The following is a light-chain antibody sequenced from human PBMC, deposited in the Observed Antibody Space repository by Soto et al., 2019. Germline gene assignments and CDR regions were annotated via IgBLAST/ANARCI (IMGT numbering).Light chain of an antibody. J-gene: IGLJ1*01. Sequence: QSVLTQPHSVSASPGQSVAISCSGTSSDVGGYNYVSWYQQHPGKAPKLIIFDVNKRPSGVPDRFSGSKSGSTASLTISGLQAEDEADYYCCSYGGSFYVVGTGTKVTVL. CDR1: SSDVGGYNY. CDR2: DVN. V-gene: IGLV2-11*01. CDR3: CSYGGSFYV.